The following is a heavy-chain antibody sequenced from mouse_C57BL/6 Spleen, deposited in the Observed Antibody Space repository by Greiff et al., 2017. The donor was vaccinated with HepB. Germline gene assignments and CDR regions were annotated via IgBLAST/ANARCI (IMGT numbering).Heavy chain of an antibody. V-gene: IGHV1-62-2*01. Sequence: VQLQESGAELVKPGASVKLSCKASGYTFTEYTIHWVKQRSGQGLEWIGWFYPGSGSIKYNEKFKDKATLTADKSSSAVYMELSRLTSEDSEFDFCARHEDQGYDYDVFLWYFDVWGTGTTVTVSS. CDR2: FYPGSGSI. CDR1: GYTFTEYT. J-gene: IGHJ1*03. D-gene: IGHD2-4*01. CDR3: ARHEDQGYDYDVFLWYFDV.